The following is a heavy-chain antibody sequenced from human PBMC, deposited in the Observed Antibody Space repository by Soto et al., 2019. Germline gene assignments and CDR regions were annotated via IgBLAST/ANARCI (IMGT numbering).Heavy chain of an antibody. J-gene: IGHJ4*02. CDR1: GYSISRGYY. CDR2: IYHSGST. CDR3: VFESGYYYFDY. V-gene: IGHV4-38-2*01. Sequence: AXETLSLTCAVSGYSISRGYYWVWIRQPPGKGLEWIGSIYHSGSTYYNQSLKSRVTISVDTSKNQFSLKLSSVTAADTAVYYCVFESGYYYFDYWGQGTLVTVSS. D-gene: IGHD3-3*01.